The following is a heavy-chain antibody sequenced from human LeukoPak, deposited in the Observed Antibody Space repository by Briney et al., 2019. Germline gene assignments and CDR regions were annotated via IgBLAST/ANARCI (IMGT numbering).Heavy chain of an antibody. CDR2: ISAYNGNT. Sequence: GASVKVSCKASGYTFTSYGISWVRQAPGQGLEWMGWISAYNGNTNYAQKLQGRVTMTTDTSTSTAYMELRSLRSDDTAVYYCARVERYYDILTGHYSWFDPWGQGTLVTVSS. D-gene: IGHD3-9*01. V-gene: IGHV1-18*01. CDR1: GYTFTSYG. CDR3: ARVERYYDILTGHYSWFDP. J-gene: IGHJ5*02.